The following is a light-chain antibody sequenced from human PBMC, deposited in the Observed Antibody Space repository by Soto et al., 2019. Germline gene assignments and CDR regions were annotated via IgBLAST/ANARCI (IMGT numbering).Light chain of an antibody. CDR2: DAS. Sequence: EIVVTQSPATLPLSPGERGTLSCRASQSVSSYLAWYQQKPGQAPRLLIYDASNRATGILARFSGSGSGTVFPLTISSLEPEDFAVYYYQPSSILITFGGGTKVEI. CDR3: QPSSILIT. V-gene: IGKV3-11*01. CDR1: QSVSSY. J-gene: IGKJ4*02.